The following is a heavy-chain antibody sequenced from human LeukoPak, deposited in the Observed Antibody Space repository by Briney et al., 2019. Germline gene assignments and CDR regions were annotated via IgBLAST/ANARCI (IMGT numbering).Heavy chain of an antibody. D-gene: IGHD6-19*01. V-gene: IGHV5-51*01. J-gene: IGHJ4*02. CDR2: IYPGDSDT. CDR3: ARTGYTSGWYVGSFDY. Sequence: GEYLKISCKGSGYSFTSYWIDWVRQMPGKGLEWMGIIYPGDSDTKYSPSFQGQVTISADKSISTAYLQWSSLKASDAAMYYCARTGYTSGWYVGSFDYWGQGTLVTVSS. CDR1: GYSFTSYW.